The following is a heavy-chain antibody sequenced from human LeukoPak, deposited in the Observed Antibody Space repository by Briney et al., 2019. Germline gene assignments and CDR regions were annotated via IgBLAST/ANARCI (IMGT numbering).Heavy chain of an antibody. J-gene: IGHJ4*02. D-gene: IGHD1-26*01. CDR3: ARDGRTVGATQSLGC. Sequence: ASVTVSCKTSGYTFTNNDINWVRQAPGQGLEWMGWMNPNSGNTGYAQKFQGRLTMTRSNSLNTAYMELISLRSEDTAVYYCARDGRTVGATQSLGCWGQGTLVIVSS. V-gene: IGHV1-8*01. CDR1: GYTFTNND. CDR2: MNPNSGNT.